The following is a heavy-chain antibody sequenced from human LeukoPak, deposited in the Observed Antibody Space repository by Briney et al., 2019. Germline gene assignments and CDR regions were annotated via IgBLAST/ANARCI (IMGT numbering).Heavy chain of an antibody. D-gene: IGHD2-15*01. Sequence: GGSLRLSCAASGFIFRSYAMHWDRQAPGKGLEWVAAVSYDGSNEYYADSVKGRFTISRDNSKNTLYVQMNSLRAADTAVYYCARGGTLPDYWGQGTLVTVSS. CDR3: ARGGTLPDY. CDR1: GFIFRSYA. V-gene: IGHV3-30-3*01. J-gene: IGHJ4*02. CDR2: VSYDGSNE.